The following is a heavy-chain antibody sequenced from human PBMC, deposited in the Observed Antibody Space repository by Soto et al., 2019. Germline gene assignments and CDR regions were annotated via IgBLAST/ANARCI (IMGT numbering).Heavy chain of an antibody. CDR2: IYYSGST. CDR3: ARHEYFDWFEGNWFDP. J-gene: IGHJ5*02. CDR1: GGSISSSSYY. Sequence: SSETLSLTCTVSGGSISSSSYYWGWIRQPPGKGLEWIGSIYYSGSTYYNPSLKSRVTISVDTSKNQFSLKLSSVTAADSAVYYCARHEYFDWFEGNWFDPWGQGTLVTVSS. V-gene: IGHV4-39*01. D-gene: IGHD3-9*01.